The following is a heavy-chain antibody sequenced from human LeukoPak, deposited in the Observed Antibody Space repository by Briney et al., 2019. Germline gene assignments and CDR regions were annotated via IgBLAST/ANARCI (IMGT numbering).Heavy chain of an antibody. CDR3: VREGPRGLAFDI. J-gene: IGHJ3*02. Sequence: GSLRLSCAASGFTFRSHDMSWVHQAPGKGLEWVSGISASGGSTFYADSVKGRFTISRDNSKNTLYLQMNGLRVEDTAVYYCVREGPRGLAFDIWGQGTMVTVSS. D-gene: IGHD3/OR15-3a*01. CDR1: GFTFRSHD. CDR2: ISASGGST. V-gene: IGHV3-23*01.